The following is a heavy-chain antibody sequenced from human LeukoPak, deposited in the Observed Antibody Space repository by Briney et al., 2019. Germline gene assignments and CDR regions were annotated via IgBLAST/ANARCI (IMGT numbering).Heavy chain of an antibody. CDR1: GFTFSSYS. V-gene: IGHV3-21*01. CDR2: ISSSSYI. CDR3: ARQGPYGDYSY. J-gene: IGHJ4*02. D-gene: IGHD4-17*01. Sequence: GGSLRLSCVASGFTFSSYSMNWVRQAPGKGLEWVSSISSSSYILYADSEKGRFTISRDNAKNSLFLQINSLRAEDTAVYYCARQGPYGDYSYWGQGTMVTVSS.